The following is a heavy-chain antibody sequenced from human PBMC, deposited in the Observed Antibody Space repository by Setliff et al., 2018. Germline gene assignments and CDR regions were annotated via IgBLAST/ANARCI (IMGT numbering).Heavy chain of an antibody. Sequence: GGSLRLSCAASGLTLINNGFHWVRQAPGKGLEWVAIIWHDGTNKYYADSVKGRFDISRDSSKNTLFLQMNSLRAEDTAVYYCAKDLAHYYGSGSSPIDYWGQGTLVTVSS. J-gene: IGHJ4*02. CDR2: IWHDGTNK. CDR1: GLTLINNG. CDR3: AKDLAHYYGSGSSPIDY. D-gene: IGHD3-10*01. V-gene: IGHV3-33*06.